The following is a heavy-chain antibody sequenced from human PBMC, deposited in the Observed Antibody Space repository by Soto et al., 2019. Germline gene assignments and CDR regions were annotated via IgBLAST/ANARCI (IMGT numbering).Heavy chain of an antibody. D-gene: IGHD5-18*01. CDR3: ARDQPGYSYGYGLGY. CDR1: GFTFSTYS. J-gene: IGHJ4*02. CDR2: ISSSSSYI. Sequence: GGSLRLSCAASGFTFSTYSMNWVRQAPGKGLEWVSSISSSSSYIYYADSVMGRFTISRDNAKNSLYLQMNSLRAEDTAVYYCARDQPGYSYGYGLGYWGQGTLVTVSS. V-gene: IGHV3-21*01.